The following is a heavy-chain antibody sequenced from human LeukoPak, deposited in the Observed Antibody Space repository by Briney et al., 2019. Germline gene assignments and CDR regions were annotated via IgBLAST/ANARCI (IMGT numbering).Heavy chain of an antibody. CDR2: IYYSGST. D-gene: IGHD3-10*01. CDR3: AGSYFNRYYNYYLDV. CDR1: GGSITSYH. V-gene: IGHV4-59*01. Sequence: PSETLSLTCTVSGGSITSYHWSWIRQPPGKGLEWIGYIYYSGSTNYNPSLKSRVTMSVDTSKSQFSLKLSSVTAADTAVYYCAGSYFNRYYNYYLDVWGKGTTVTISS. J-gene: IGHJ6*03.